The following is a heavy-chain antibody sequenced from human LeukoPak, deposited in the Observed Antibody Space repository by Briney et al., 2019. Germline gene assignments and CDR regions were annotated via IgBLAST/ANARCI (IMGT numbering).Heavy chain of an antibody. J-gene: IGHJ6*04. V-gene: IGHV1-69*05. D-gene: IGHD2-2*01. CDR2: IIAIFGTA. Sequence: SSVKVSCKASGSTFSNYAISWVRQAPGQRLEWMGGIIAIFGTANYAQKLQDRVTRSMEESTSTAYMQLSSLRSEDTAVYYCAKNRNIVVVPAAMDVWGKGTTVTVSS. CDR3: AKNRNIVVVPAAMDV. CDR1: GSTFSNYA.